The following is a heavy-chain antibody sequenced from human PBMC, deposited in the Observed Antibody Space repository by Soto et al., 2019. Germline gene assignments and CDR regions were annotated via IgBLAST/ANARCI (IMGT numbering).Heavy chain of an antibody. CDR3: ARLRSGWYYYYYGMDV. CDR1: GYSFTSYW. V-gene: IGHV5-10-1*01. D-gene: IGHD6-19*01. CDR2: IDPSDSYT. J-gene: IGHJ6*02. Sequence: GESLKISCKGSGYSFTSYWISWVRQMPGKGLEWMGRIDPSDSYTNYSPSFQGHVTISADKSINTAYLQWSSLKASDTAMYYCARLRSGWYYYYYGMDVWGQGTTVTVSS.